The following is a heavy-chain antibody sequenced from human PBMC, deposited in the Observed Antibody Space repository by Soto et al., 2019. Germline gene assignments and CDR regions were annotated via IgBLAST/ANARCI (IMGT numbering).Heavy chain of an antibody. CDR1: GYTFTTYY. V-gene: IGHV1-18*01. J-gene: IGHJ6*02. CDR3: ARDPYHVLMVNAPNLYGMDV. D-gene: IGHD2-8*01. CDR2: ISTYNGNT. Sequence: APVKVSCKASGYTFTTYYISWVRQAPGQGLEWMGRISTYNGNTNYPQSLQGRLTMTTDTSTTTAYMELRSLRSDDTAVYYCARDPYHVLMVNAPNLYGMDVWGQGTTVTVSS.